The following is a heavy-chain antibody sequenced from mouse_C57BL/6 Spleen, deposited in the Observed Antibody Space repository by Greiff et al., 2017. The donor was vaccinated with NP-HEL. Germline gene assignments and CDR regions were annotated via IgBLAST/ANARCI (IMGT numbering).Heavy chain of an antibody. CDR2: ISYDGSN. V-gene: IGHV3-6*01. CDR3: ARGTAQDYFDY. J-gene: IGHJ2*01. Sequence: DVHLVESGPGLVKPSQSLSLTCSVTGYSITSGYYWNWIRQFPGNKLEWMGYISYDGSNNYNPSLKNRISITRDTSKNQFFLKLNSVTTEDTATYYCARGTAQDYFDYWGQGTTLTVSS. CDR1: GYSITSGYY. D-gene: IGHD3-2*02.